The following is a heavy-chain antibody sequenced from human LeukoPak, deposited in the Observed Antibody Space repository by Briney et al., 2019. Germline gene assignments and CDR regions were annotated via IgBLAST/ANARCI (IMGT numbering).Heavy chain of an antibody. CDR3: AKEPGETSLFVVDY. CDR2: ISYDGSHK. Sequence: GRSLRPSCAASGFTFSSYGVHWVRQAPGKGLEWVAVISYDGSHKYYADSVKGRFTISRDSSKNTLYLQMNSLRAEDTAVYYCAKEPGETSLFVVDYWGQGTLVTVSS. J-gene: IGHJ4*02. D-gene: IGHD3-10*01. V-gene: IGHV3-30*18. CDR1: GFTFSSYG.